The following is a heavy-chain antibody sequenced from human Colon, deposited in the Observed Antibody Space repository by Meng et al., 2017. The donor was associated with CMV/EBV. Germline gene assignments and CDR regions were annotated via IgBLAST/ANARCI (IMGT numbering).Heavy chain of an antibody. CDR2: INPKTANP. V-gene: IGHV7-4-1*02. D-gene: IGHD6-13*01. Sequence: QVQLVPSGSELKKPGASVKISCKASGYMFTRYNINWVRQAPGQWLEWMGYINPKTANPTYVQGFTGRFVFSLDTSVSTAYLQISSLEAEDTAVYYCATGSVAADGKGYWGQGTLVTVSS. CDR3: ATGSVAADGKGY. J-gene: IGHJ1*01. CDR1: GYMFTRYN.